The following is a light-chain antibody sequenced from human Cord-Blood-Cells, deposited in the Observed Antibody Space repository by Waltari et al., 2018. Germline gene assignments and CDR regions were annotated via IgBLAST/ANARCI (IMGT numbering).Light chain of an antibody. CDR3: AIWYSSNVV. V-gene: IGLV5-39*01. CDR1: SGVNVGTYR. Sequence: QPVLTQPTSLSASPGASARFPCTLRSGVNVGTYRIYWYHQNPGSLRRYLPRYKSDSDKQQGSGVPSRFAGSKDAATSAGLLRTSGLQSEDEADYYCAIWYSSNVVFGGGTKLTGL. CDR2: YKSDSDK. J-gene: IGLJ2*01.